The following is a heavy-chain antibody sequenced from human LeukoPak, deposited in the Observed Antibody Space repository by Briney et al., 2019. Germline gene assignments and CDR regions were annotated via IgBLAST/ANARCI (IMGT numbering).Heavy chain of an antibody. Sequence: GGSLRLSCAASGFTFSSYWMHWVRQSPGKGLVWVSRINIVGRITSYADSVKGRFTISRDNAKNTLYLQMNSLRAEDTAVYYCARGRDRTFDYWGQGTLVTVSS. D-gene: IGHD3/OR15-3a*01. J-gene: IGHJ4*02. CDR1: GFTFSSYW. CDR3: ARGRDRTFDY. CDR2: INIVGRIT. V-gene: IGHV3-74*01.